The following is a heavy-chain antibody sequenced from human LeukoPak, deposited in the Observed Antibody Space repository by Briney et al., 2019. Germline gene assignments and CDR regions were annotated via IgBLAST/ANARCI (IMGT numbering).Heavy chain of an antibody. Sequence: PSETLSLTCAVSGGSISSSNWWSWVRQPPGKGLEWIGEIYHSGSTNYNPSLKSRVTISVDKSKNQFSLKLSSVTAADTAVYYCARNYGSGSYYYYGMDVWGKGTTVTVSP. J-gene: IGHJ6*04. CDR1: GGSISSSNW. D-gene: IGHD3-10*01. CDR3: ARNYGSGSYYYYGMDV. CDR2: IYHSGST. V-gene: IGHV4-4*02.